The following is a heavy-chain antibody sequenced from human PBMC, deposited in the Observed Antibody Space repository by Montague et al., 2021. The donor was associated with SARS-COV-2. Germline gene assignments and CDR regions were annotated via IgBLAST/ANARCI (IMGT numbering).Heavy chain of an antibody. CDR3: ARGRQHFNMIVVVMTGEEYYFDX. CDR1: GGSITDYY. J-gene: IGHJ4*02. Sequence: SETLSLTCAVYGGSITDYYWSWIRQPPGKGLEWIGEINHRGTSNYNPSLKSRVSISVDTSKNQFSLYLGSVTAADTAVYYCARGRQHFNMIVVVMTGEEYYFDXWAQGTLVTVSS. D-gene: IGHD3-22*01. CDR2: INHRGTS. V-gene: IGHV4-34*01.